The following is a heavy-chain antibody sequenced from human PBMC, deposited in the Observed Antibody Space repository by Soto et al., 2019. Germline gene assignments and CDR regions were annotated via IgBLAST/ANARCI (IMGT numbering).Heavy chain of an antibody. J-gene: IGHJ5*02. CDR3: ARTPGYCSSTSCYLMWFDP. Sequence: GGSLRLSCAASGFTFSDYYMSWIRQAPGKGLEWVSYISSSGSTIYYADSVKGRFTISRDNAKNSLYLQMNSLRAEDTAVYYCARTPGYCSSTSCYLMWFDPWGQGTLVTVSS. D-gene: IGHD2-2*01. CDR2: ISSSGSTI. V-gene: IGHV3-11*01. CDR1: GFTFSDYY.